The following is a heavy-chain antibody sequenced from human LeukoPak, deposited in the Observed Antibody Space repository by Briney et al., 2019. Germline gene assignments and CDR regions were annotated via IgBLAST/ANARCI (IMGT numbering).Heavy chain of an antibody. CDR1: GFTFDDYA. V-gene: IGHV3-21*01. CDR2: ISSSSSYI. D-gene: IGHD2-15*01. Sequence: GGSLRLSCAASGFTFDDYAMHWVRQAPGKGLEWVSSISSSSSYIYYADSVKGRFTISRDNAKNSLYLQMNSLRAEDTAVYYCASLEHCSGGSCYIDYWGQGTLVTVSS. CDR3: ASLEHCSGGSCYIDY. J-gene: IGHJ4*02.